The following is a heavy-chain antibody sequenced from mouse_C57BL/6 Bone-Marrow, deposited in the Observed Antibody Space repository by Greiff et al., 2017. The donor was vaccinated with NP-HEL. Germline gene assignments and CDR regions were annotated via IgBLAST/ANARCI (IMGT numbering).Heavy chain of an antibody. V-gene: IGHV1-4*01. CDR1: GYTFTSYT. CDR2: INPSSGYT. D-gene: IGHD1-1*01. J-gene: IGHJ3*01. CDR3: AYYYGSSPWFAY. Sequence: VQLRQSGAELARPGASVKMSCKASGYTFTSYTMHWVKQRPGQGLEWIGYINPSSGYTKYNQKFKDKATLTADKSSSTAYMQLSSLTSEDSAVYYCAYYYGSSPWFAYWGQGTLVTVSA.